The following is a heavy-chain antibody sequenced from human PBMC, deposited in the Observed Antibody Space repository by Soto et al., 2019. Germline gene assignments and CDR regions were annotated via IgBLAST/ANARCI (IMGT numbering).Heavy chain of an antibody. CDR3: AKDIGWSVDSSSWYSPPEYFQH. CDR1: GFTFSSYG. Sequence: PGGSLRLSCAASGFTFSSYGMHWVRQAPGKGLEWVAVIWYDGSNKYYADSVKGRFTISRDNSKNTLYLQMNSLRAEDTAVYYCAKDIGWSVDSSSWYSPPEYFQHWGQGTLVTVSS. CDR2: IWYDGSNK. D-gene: IGHD6-13*01. V-gene: IGHV3-33*06. J-gene: IGHJ1*01.